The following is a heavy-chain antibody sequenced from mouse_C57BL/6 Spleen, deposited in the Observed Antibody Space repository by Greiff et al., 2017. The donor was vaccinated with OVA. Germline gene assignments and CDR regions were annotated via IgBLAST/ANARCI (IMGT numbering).Heavy chain of an antibody. CDR1: GFSLTSYG. V-gene: IGHV2-2*01. D-gene: IGHD3-1*01. CDR3: ARNAPLSWGFDY. J-gene: IGHJ2*01. CDR2: IWSGGST. Sequence: VKLVESGPGLVQPSQSLSITCTVSGFSLTSYGVHWVRQSPGKGLEWLGLIWSGGSTDYNAAFISRLSLSKDNSKSQVFFKMNSLQADDTAIYYCARNAPLSWGFDYWGQGTTLTVSS.